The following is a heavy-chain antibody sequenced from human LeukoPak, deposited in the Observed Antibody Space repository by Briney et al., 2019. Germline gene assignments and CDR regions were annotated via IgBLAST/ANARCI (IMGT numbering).Heavy chain of an antibody. V-gene: IGHV3-48*02. CDR3: ARQDTSGPRRLYGVHV. D-gene: IGHD6-25*01. CDR1: GFTFSTYS. J-gene: IGHJ6*02. CDR2: ISSSSATI. Sequence: PGGSLRLSCAGSGFTFSTYSMNWVRQAPGKGLEWVSYISSSSATIYYSDSVKGRFTISRDNAKNSLSLQMNSLRDEDTAVYYCARQDTSGPRRLYGVHVRGHGTTVTVSS.